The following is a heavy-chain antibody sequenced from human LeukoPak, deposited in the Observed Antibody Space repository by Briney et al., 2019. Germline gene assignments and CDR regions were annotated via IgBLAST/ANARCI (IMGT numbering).Heavy chain of an antibody. D-gene: IGHD6-13*01. V-gene: IGHV3-48*04. J-gene: IGHJ6*03. CDR1: GFTFSSYG. CDR2: ISSSGSTI. CDR3: ARVSDSSSWYERDYYYYMDV. Sequence: PGGSLRLSCAASGFTFSSYGMHWVRQAPGKGLVWVSYISSSGSTIYYADSVKGRFTISRDNAKNSLYLQMNSLRAEDTAVYYCARVSDSSSWYERDYYYYMDVWGKGTTVTISS.